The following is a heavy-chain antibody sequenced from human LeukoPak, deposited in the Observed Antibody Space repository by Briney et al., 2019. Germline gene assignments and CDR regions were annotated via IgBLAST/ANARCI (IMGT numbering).Heavy chain of an antibody. J-gene: IGHJ5*02. Sequence: SETLSLTCTVSGGSISSSSYYWGWIRQPPGKGLEWIGSIYYSGSTYYNPSLKSRVTISVDISKNQFSLKLSSVTAADTAVYYCARRGYCSGGSCYSGHNWFDPWGQGTLVTVSS. V-gene: IGHV4-39*01. CDR3: ARRGYCSGGSCYSGHNWFDP. CDR1: GGSISSSSYY. CDR2: IYYSGST. D-gene: IGHD2-15*01.